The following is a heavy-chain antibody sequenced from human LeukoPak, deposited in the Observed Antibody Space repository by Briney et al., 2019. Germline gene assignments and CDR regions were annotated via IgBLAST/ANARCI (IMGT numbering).Heavy chain of an antibody. Sequence: GGSLRLSCAASGFTFNTYTMNWVRQAPGKGLEWVSVIYSGGSTYYADSVKGRFTISRDNSKNTLYLQMNSLRAEDTAVYYCARDLGGTDAFDIWGQGTMVTVSS. V-gene: IGHV3-53*01. J-gene: IGHJ3*02. CDR1: GFTFNTYT. CDR3: ARDLGGTDAFDI. CDR2: IYSGGST. D-gene: IGHD2-15*01.